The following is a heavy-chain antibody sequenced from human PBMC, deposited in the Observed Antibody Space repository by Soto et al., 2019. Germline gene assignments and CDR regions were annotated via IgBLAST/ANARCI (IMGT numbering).Heavy chain of an antibody. D-gene: IGHD2-8*02. CDR2: IFHDGNT. J-gene: IGHJ5*02. CDR1: GASIGSGGW. CDR3: ARHEGWTGPDQ. Sequence: SETLSLTCAVSGASIGSGGWWSWVRQPPGKGLEWIAEIFHDGNTNYSPSLKSRATISVDKSQNQFSLNVYSVTAADTAVYHCARHEGWTGPDQWGQGTLVTVSS. V-gene: IGHV4-4*02.